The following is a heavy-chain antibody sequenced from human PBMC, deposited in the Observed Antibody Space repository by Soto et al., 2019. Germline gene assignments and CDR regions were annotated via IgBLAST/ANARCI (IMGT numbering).Heavy chain of an antibody. CDR3: AKDQGSSWYEIDY. CDR1: GFTFSSYA. V-gene: IGHV3-23*01. J-gene: IGHJ4*02. Sequence: PGGSLRLSCASSGFTFSSYAMTWVRQAPGKGLEWVSAITGSGASTYYADSVKGRFSISRDNSKNTLYLQMNSLRAEDTAVYYCAKDQGSSWYEIDYWGQGTLVPVSS. CDR2: ITGSGAST. D-gene: IGHD6-13*01.